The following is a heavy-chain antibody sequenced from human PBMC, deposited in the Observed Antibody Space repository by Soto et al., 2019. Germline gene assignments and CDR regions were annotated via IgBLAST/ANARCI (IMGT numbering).Heavy chain of an antibody. D-gene: IGHD2-15*01. J-gene: IGHJ4*02. Sequence: QVQLVQSGAEVKKPGSSVKVSCKASGGTFSSYAISWVRQAPGQGLEWMGVIIPIFGTANYAQKFQGRVTITADESTSPAYMELSSLRSEDTAVYYCARESRYCSGGSCYFLPGIDYWGQGTLVTVSS. CDR3: ARESRYCSGGSCYFLPGIDY. CDR1: GGTFSSYA. V-gene: IGHV1-69*12. CDR2: IIPIFGTA.